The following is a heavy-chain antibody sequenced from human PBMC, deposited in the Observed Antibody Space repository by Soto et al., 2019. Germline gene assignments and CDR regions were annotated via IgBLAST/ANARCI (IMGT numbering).Heavy chain of an antibody. CDR1: GYTFTSYG. V-gene: IGHV1-18*01. CDR3: ATAAYSTSWYDF. J-gene: IGHJ5*01. Sequence: VKVSCKASGYTFTSYGISWVRQAPGQGLEWMGRISASNGSTNYAQKLQGRVTMTRDTSTSTAYMELSSLRSEDTAVYYCATAAYSTSWYDFWGQGTLVTVSS. CDR2: ISASNGST. D-gene: IGHD6-13*01.